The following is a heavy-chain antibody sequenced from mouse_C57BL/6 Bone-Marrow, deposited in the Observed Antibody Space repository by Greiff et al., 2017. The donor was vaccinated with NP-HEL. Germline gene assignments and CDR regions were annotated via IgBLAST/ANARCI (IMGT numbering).Heavy chain of an antibody. CDR3: ARGGPGTVYYYAMDY. J-gene: IGHJ4*01. Sequence: VQLQQPGAELVKPGASVKLSCKASGYTFTSYWMHWVKQRPGRGLEWIGRIDPNSGGTKYNEKFKSKATLTVDKPSSTAYMQLSSLISEDSAVYYCARGGPGTVYYYAMDYWGQGTSVTVSS. V-gene: IGHV1-72*01. CDR1: GYTFTSYW. CDR2: IDPNSGGT. D-gene: IGHD4-1*01.